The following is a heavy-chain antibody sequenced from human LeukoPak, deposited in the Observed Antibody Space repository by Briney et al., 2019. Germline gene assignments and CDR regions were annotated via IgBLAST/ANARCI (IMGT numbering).Heavy chain of an antibody. D-gene: IGHD2-21*02. V-gene: IGHV4-34*01. J-gene: IGHJ4*02. CDR1: GGSFSGYY. CDR2: INHSGST. CDR3: AREATDLRAFDY. Sequence: SETLSVTCAVYGGSFSGYYWSWIRQPPGKGLEWIGEINHSGSTNYNPSLKSRVTISVDRSKNQFSLKLSSVTAADTAVYYCAREATDLRAFDYWGQGTLVTVSS.